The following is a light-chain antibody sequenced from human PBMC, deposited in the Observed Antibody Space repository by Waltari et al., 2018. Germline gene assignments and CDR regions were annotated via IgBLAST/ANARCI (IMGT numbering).Light chain of an antibody. CDR2: GVS. Sequence: YKIHPSKAPKAVVYGVSKRPSGVSNRFSGSKSSKTASLTISGLQAEDEADYYCSSYTSSSTPGVFGGGTKLTVL. CDR3: SSYTSSSTPGV. J-gene: IGLJ2*01. V-gene: IGLV2-14*03.